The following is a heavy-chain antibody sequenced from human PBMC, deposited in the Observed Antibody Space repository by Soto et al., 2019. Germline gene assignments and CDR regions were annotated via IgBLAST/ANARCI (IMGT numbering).Heavy chain of an antibody. D-gene: IGHD3-22*01. CDR3: ARVGIEYYDSSGYPLDLDY. J-gene: IGHJ4*02. V-gene: IGHV1-3*01. Sequence: ASVKVFCKASGYTFTSYAMHWVRQAPGQRLEWMGWINAGNGNTKYSQKFQGRVTITRDTSASTAYMELSSLRSEDTAVYYCARVGIEYYDSSGYPLDLDYWGQGTLVTVS. CDR1: GYTFTSYA. CDR2: INAGNGNT.